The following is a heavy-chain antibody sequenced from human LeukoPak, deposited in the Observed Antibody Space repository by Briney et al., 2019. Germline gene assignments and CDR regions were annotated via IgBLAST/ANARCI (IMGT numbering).Heavy chain of an antibody. D-gene: IGHD6-13*01. CDR2: IYIDGTK. CDR1: GLTVSSNY. J-gene: IGHJ4*02. V-gene: IGHV3-53*01. CDR3: ARRARATAGGDYFDC. Sequence: GGSLRLSCEASGLTVSSNYMTWVRQAPGKGLEWVSVIYIDGTKYYADSVQGRLTISRDNSMNTLYRQMNTLRAEDTAVYFCARRARATAGGDYFDCWGQG.